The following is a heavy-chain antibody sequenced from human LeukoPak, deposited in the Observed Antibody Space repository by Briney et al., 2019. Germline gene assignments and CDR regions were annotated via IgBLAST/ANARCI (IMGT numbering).Heavy chain of an antibody. CDR1: GGSISSGDYY. Sequence: PSQTLSLTCTVSGGSISSGDYYWSWIRQHPGKGLEWIGYIYYTGSTYYNPSLKSRVAISVDTSKNQFSLILSSVTAADTAVYYCARNADGSGNLLPFYFDYWGPGTLVTVSS. D-gene: IGHD3-10*01. CDR2: IYYTGST. CDR3: ARNADGSGNLLPFYFDY. V-gene: IGHV4-31*03. J-gene: IGHJ4*02.